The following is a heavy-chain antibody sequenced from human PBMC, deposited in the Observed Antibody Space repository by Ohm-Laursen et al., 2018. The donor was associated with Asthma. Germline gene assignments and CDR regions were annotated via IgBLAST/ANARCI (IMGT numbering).Heavy chain of an antibody. CDR2: ISAYNGNT. D-gene: IGHD5-18*01. Sequence: ASVKVSCKTSGYTFTSYGISWVRQAPGQGLEWMGWISAYNGNTNYAQKLQGRVTMTTDTSTSTAYMELRSLRSDDTAVYYCARDHPYSYGPQAHPGDYWGQGTLVTVSS. V-gene: IGHV1-18*04. CDR1: GYTFTSYG. J-gene: IGHJ4*02. CDR3: ARDHPYSYGPQAHPGDY.